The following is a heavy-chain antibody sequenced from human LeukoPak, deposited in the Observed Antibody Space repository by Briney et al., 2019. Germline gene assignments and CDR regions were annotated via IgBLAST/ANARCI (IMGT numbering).Heavy chain of an antibody. CDR2: IYSGDSDT. Sequence: GESLKISCKGSGYNFANYWIAWVRQMPGKGLEWMGIIYSGDSDTRYSPSFQGQVTISADKSISTAYLQWSSLKASDTAMYYCARLLEGELTPFDYWGQGTLVTVSS. V-gene: IGHV5-51*01. J-gene: IGHJ4*02. CDR3: ARLLEGELTPFDY. D-gene: IGHD1-26*01. CDR1: GYNFANYW.